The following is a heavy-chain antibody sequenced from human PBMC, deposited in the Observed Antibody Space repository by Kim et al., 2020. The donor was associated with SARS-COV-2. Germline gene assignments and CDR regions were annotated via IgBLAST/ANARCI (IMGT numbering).Heavy chain of an antibody. CDR1: GFTFSSYG. Sequence: GGSLRLSCAASGFTFSSYGMHWVRQAPGKGLEWVAVISYDGSNKYYADSVKGRFTISRDNSKNTLYLQMNSLRAEDTAVYYCAKDLVATIQPNYYYGMDVWGQGTTVTVSS. CDR2: ISYDGSNK. CDR3: AKDLVATIQPNYYYGMDV. J-gene: IGHJ6*02. D-gene: IGHD5-12*01. V-gene: IGHV3-30*18.